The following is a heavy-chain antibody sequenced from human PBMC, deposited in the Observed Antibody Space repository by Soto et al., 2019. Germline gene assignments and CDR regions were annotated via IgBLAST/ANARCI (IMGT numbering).Heavy chain of an antibody. V-gene: IGHV3-30-3*01. D-gene: IGHD2-21*02. CDR1: GFTFSSYA. J-gene: IGHJ4*02. CDR3: ARAYCGGDCYGYYFDY. CDR2: ISYDGSNK. Sequence: QVQLVESGGGVVQPGRSLRLSCAASGFTFSSYAMHWVRQAPGKGLEWVAVISYDGSNKYYADSVKGRFTISRDNSKNTLYLQMNSLRAEDTAVNYCARAYCGGDCYGYYFDYWGQGTLVTVSS.